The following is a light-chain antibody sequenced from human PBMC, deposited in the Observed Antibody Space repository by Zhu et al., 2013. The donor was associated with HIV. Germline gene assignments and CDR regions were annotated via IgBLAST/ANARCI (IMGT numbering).Light chain of an antibody. CDR3: QHSHSTPYS. V-gene: IGKV1-39*01. CDR2: FAS. CDR1: QGIVTY. J-gene: IGKJ2*01. Sequence: DIQMTQSPSSLSASVGDTVTISCRAGQGIVTYLNWYHQRPGEAPKLLIYFASKLNDGVPSRFSGSGFGTDFTLTITGLQPEDFATYYCQHSHSTPYSFGQGTRLEIK.